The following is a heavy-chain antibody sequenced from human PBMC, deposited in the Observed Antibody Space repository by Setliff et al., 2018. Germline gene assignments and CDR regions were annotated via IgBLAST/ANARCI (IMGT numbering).Heavy chain of an antibody. D-gene: IGHD3-22*01. CDR2: INPSGGST. J-gene: IGHJ3*02. CDR3: AIRKWLLGIGNAFDN. CDR1: GYTFTSYY. Sequence: ASVKVSCKASGYTFTSYYMHWVRQAPGQGLEWMGIINPSGGSTSYAQKFQGRVTMTRDTSTSTVYMELSSLRSEDTAVYYCAIRKWLLGIGNAFDNWGQGTMVTV. V-gene: IGHV1-46*01.